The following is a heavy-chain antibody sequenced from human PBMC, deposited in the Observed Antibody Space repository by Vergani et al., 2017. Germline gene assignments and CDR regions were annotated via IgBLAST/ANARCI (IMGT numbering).Heavy chain of an antibody. CDR3: ANAVFGIAAAGTTPFDI. V-gene: IGHV3-23*01. D-gene: IGHD6-13*01. Sequence: EVQLLESGGGLVQPGGSLRLSCAASGFTFSSYAMSWVRQAPGKGLEWVSAISGSGGSTYYADSVKGRFTISRDNSKKTLYLQMNSLRAEDTAVYYCANAVFGIAAAGTTPFDIWGQGTMVTVSS. J-gene: IGHJ3*02. CDR1: GFTFSSYA. CDR2: ISGSGGST.